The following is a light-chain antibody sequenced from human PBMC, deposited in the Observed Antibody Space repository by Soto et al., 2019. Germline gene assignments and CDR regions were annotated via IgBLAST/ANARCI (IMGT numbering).Light chain of an antibody. CDR2: EGS. J-gene: IGLJ1*01. CDR1: SSNIGSNT. V-gene: IGLV1-44*01. CDR3: CSYAGSSPYV. Sequence: QSVLTQPPSASGTPGQRVTISCSGSSSNIGSNTVNWYQQLPGTAPKLMIYEGSKRPSGVSNRFSGSKSGNTASLTISGLQAEDEADYYCCSYAGSSPYVFGTGTKLTVL.